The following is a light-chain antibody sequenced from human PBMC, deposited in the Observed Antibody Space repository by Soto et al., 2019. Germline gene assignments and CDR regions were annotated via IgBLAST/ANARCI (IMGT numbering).Light chain of an antibody. CDR1: QSISSF. CDR2: AAS. Sequence: DIQMTQSPSSLSASIGDRVTITCRASQSISSFLNWYQQKPGKAPKLLIYAASTLQSGVPSRFSGSGSGTDFTLTISSLQPEDFATYYCQQNYNSLSITFGQGTRLEIK. J-gene: IGKJ5*01. V-gene: IGKV1-39*01. CDR3: QQNYNSLSIT.